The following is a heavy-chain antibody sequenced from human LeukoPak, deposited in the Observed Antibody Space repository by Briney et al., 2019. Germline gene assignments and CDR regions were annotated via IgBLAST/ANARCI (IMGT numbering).Heavy chain of an antibody. J-gene: IGHJ4*02. CDR2: IYYSGST. D-gene: IGHD3-22*01. CDR3: AGSYYYDSSGYYRAVDY. CDR1: GGSISSYY. V-gene: IGHV4-59*12. Sequence: PSETLSLTCTVSGGSISSYYWSWIRQPPGKGLEWIGYIYYSGSTNYNPSLKSRVTISVDTSKNQFSLKLSSVTAADTAVYYCAGSYYYDSSGYYRAVDYWGQGTLVTVSS.